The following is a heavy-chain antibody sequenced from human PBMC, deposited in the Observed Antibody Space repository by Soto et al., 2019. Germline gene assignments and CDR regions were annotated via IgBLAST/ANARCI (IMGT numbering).Heavy chain of an antibody. CDR1: GYTLTELS. J-gene: IGHJ4*02. CDR3: ASSYYCGCENQFVYDY. Sequence: GASGKVSCKVSGYTLTELSMHWVRQAPGKGLEWMGGFDPEDGETIYAQKFQGRVTMTEDTSTDTAYMELSSLRSEDTAVYYCASSYYCGCENQFVYDYWGQRSPVIVSS. V-gene: IGHV1-24*01. CDR2: FDPEDGET. D-gene: IGHD3-10*01.